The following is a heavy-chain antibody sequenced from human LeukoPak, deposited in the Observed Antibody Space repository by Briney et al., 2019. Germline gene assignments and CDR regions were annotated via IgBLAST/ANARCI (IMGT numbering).Heavy chain of an antibody. CDR3: ARVEADGYNYVFWFDP. Sequence: PSETLSLTCAVSGDSISSSQYYWGWIRQPPGKGLGWIGYIYYSGSTNYNPSLKSRVTISVDTSKNQFSLKLSSVTAADTAVYYCARVEADGYNYVFWFDPWGQGTLVTVSS. CDR1: GDSISSSQYY. CDR2: IYYSGST. D-gene: IGHD5-24*01. V-gene: IGHV4-61*05. J-gene: IGHJ5*02.